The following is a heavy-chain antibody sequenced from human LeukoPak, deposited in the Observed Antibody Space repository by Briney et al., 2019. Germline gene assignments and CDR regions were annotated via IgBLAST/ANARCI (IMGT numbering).Heavy chain of an antibody. J-gene: IGHJ4*02. CDR3: AADYGSGSYRFDY. D-gene: IGHD3-10*01. CDR1: GGSISSGDYS. CDR2: IYHSGST. Sequence: SQTLSLISAVSGGSISSGDYSWSWIRQPPGKGLEWIGYIYHSGSTLYNPSLKSRVTISIDRSKNQFSLRLSYVTAADTAVYYCAADYGSGSYRFDYWGQGTLVTVSS. V-gene: IGHV4-30-2*01.